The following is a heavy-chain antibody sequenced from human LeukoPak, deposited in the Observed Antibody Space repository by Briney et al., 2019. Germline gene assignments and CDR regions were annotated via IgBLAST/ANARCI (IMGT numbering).Heavy chain of an antibody. Sequence: GGSLRLSCAASGFTFSNYEMNWIRQAPGKGLEWISYISNSGTTKHYADSVKGRFTISRDNAKNSLYLQMNSLRAEDTAVYYCAAVIDYWGQGTLVTVSS. CDR1: GFTFSNYE. CDR3: AAVIDY. CDR2: ISNSGTTK. J-gene: IGHJ4*02. V-gene: IGHV3-48*03.